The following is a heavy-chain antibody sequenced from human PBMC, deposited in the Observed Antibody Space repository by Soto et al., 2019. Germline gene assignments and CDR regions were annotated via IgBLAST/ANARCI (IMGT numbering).Heavy chain of an antibody. CDR3: AKAQGSGSYLNWFDP. D-gene: IGHD3-10*01. J-gene: IGHJ5*02. V-gene: IGHV3-9*01. CDR2: ITWESGRI. Sequence: SGGSLRLSCVGSGFTFDDYAMYWVRQVPGKGLEWVSRITWESGRIDYADSVKGRFTISRDNARNSLYLQMNSLRAEDTALYYCAKAQGSGSYLNWFDPWGQGTLVTVSS. CDR1: GFTFDDYA.